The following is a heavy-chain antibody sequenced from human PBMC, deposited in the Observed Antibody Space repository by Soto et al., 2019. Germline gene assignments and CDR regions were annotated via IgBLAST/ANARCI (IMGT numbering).Heavy chain of an antibody. CDR3: ARDDAFDNENGFDM. CDR2: IVSDGSAI. Sequence: TGGSLRLSCAVSGFPFSFYGFHWVRQSPGKGLEWLGVIVSDGSAIYHADSLEGRFFISRDNFKDILYLQMNSLRVEDTAVYYCARDDAFDNENGFDMWGQGTMVTVSS. J-gene: IGHJ3*02. V-gene: IGHV3-33*01. CDR1: GFPFSFYG. D-gene: IGHD3-3*02.